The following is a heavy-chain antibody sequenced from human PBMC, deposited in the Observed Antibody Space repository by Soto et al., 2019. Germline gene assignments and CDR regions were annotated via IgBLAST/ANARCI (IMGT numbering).Heavy chain of an antibody. V-gene: IGHV4-39*07. CDR1: GGSISSSSYY. D-gene: IGHD2-21*02. CDR2: IFYSGST. CDR3: ARDRAFGPYCGGDCYSYWFDP. Sequence: SETLSLTCTVSGGSISSSSYYWGWIRQPPGKGLEWIGSIFYSGSTYYNPSLKSRVTISVDTSKNQFSLKLSSVTAADTAVYYCARDRAFGPYCGGDCYSYWFDPWGQGTLVTV. J-gene: IGHJ5*02.